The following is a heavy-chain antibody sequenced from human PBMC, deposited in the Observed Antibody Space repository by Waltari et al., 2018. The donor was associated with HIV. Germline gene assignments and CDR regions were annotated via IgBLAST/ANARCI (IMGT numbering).Heavy chain of an antibody. D-gene: IGHD3-22*01. CDR2: INHSGST. V-gene: IGHV4-34*01. J-gene: IGHJ3*02. CDR3: ARGRYYDSSGYPDAFDI. Sequence: QVQLQQWGAGLLKPSENLSLTCAVYGGSFSGYYWSWIRQPPGKGLEWIGEINHSGSTNYNPSLKSRVTISVDTSKNQFSLKLSSVTAADTAVYYCARGRYYDSSGYPDAFDIWGQGTMVTVSS. CDR1: GGSFSGYY.